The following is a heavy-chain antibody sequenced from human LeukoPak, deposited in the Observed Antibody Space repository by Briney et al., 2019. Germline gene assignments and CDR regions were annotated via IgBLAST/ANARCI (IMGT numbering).Heavy chain of an antibody. CDR2: ISGSGGST. D-gene: IGHD6-13*01. J-gene: IGHJ4*02. CDR1: GFTFSSYA. Sequence: GGSLRLSCAASGFTFSSYAMSWVRQAPGKELEWVSAISGSGGSTYYADSVKGRFTISRDNSKNTLYLQMNSLRAEDTAVYYCAKDRYSSSWYGNYYFDYWGQGTLVTVSS. CDR3: AKDRYSSSWYGNYYFDY. V-gene: IGHV3-23*01.